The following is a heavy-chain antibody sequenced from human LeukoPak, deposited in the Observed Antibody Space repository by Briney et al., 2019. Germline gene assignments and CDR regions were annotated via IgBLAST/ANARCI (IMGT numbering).Heavy chain of an antibody. CDR3: ARQYDTVFAY. V-gene: IGHV1-2*02. D-gene: IGHD3-22*01. Sequence: ASVRVSCKASGYTFIDYYMHWVRRAPGQGLEWMGWINPNSGVTNYARKFQGRVTITRDTSISTAYMELTRVTSDDTAVYYCARQYDTVFAYWGQGTLVTVSS. CDR2: INPNSGVT. J-gene: IGHJ4*02. CDR1: GYTFIDYY.